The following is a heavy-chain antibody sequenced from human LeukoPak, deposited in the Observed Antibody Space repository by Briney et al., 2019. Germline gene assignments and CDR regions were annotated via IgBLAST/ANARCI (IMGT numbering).Heavy chain of an antibody. CDR1: GYTFTSHG. Sequence: GASVKVSCQASGYTFTSHGISWVRQAPGQGLEWMGWISAYNGNTNYAQKLQGRVTTTTDTSTNTAYMELRSLISDDTPVYYCARDLGGYGSGTVDYWGQGTLVTVSS. V-gene: IGHV1-18*01. D-gene: IGHD3-10*01. CDR3: ARDLGGYGSGTVDY. CDR2: ISAYNGNT. J-gene: IGHJ4*02.